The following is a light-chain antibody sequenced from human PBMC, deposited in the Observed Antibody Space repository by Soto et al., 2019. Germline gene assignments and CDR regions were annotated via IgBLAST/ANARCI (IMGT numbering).Light chain of an antibody. Sequence: EIVMTQSPATLSVSPGERATLSCRACPRVSSSLAWYQQKPGPAPTLLIYAASTRATGIPASFGGSGSGAEFTITISSLLSADCYVCYYQQYNNWTPGTFGQGTKLEIK. CDR2: AAS. CDR3: QQYNNWTPGT. J-gene: IGKJ2*01. CDR1: PRVSSS. V-gene: IGKV3-15*01.